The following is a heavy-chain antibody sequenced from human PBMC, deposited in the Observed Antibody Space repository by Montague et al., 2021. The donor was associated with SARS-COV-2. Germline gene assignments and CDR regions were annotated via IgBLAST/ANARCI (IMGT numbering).Heavy chain of an antibody. Sequence: SETLSLTCVVSGDSISTDNWWTWVRPPPGKGLEWVGEIYHTGSTKYKPSLKSRVTISVDTSKNQFSLKLSSVTAADTAVYYCATLPSSITIFGVVQGYYFDDWGQGTPVTVSS. CDR2: IYHTGST. CDR3: ATLPSSITIFGVVQGYYFDD. V-gene: IGHV4-4*02. D-gene: IGHD3-3*01. CDR1: GDSISTDNW. J-gene: IGHJ4*02.